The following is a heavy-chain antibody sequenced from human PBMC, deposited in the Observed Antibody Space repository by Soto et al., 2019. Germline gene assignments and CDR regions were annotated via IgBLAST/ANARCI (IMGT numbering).Heavy chain of an antibody. J-gene: IGHJ6*02. CDR2: IYYSGST. CDR3: ARNPLTFGGVIVIGMDV. CDR1: GGSISSGGYY. Sequence: PSETLSLTCTVSGGSISSGGYYWSWIRQHPGKGLEWIGYIYYSGSTYCNPSLKSRVTISVDTSKNQFSLKLSSVTAADTAVYYCARNPLTFGGVIVIGMDVWGQGTTVTV. D-gene: IGHD3-16*02. V-gene: IGHV4-31*03.